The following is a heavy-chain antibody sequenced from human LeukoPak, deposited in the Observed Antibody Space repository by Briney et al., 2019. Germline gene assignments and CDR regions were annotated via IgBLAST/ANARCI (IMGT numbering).Heavy chain of an antibody. J-gene: IGHJ4*02. D-gene: IGHD1-1*01. Sequence: PGGSLRLSCAASGFTFSSYAMSWVRQAPGKGLEWVSAISGSGGSTYYADSVKGRFTTSRDSSKNTLYLQMNSLRAEDTAVYYCAKDLGVYNWNDYLDYWGQGTLVTVSS. CDR1: GFTFSSYA. V-gene: IGHV3-23*01. CDR2: ISGSGGST. CDR3: AKDLGVYNWNDYLDY.